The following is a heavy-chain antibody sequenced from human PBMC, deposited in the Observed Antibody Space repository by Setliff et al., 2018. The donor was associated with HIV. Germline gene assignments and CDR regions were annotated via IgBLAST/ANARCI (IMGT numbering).Heavy chain of an antibody. J-gene: IGHJ6*03. CDR2: INPNSGGT. Sequence: ASVKVSCKASGYTFSGYYIHWVRQAPGQGLEWMGWINPNSGGTNYAQRFQGRVNMTRDTSITTAYLELSSLRSDDTAVFFCARKKKDYYGSGSYSGYYYYHMDVWGQGTTVTVSS. CDR1: GYTFSGYY. D-gene: IGHD3-10*01. V-gene: IGHV1-2*02. CDR3: ARKKKDYYGSGSYSGYYYYHMDV.